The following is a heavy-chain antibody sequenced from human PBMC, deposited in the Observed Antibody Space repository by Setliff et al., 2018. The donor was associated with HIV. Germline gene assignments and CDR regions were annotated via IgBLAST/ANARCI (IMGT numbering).Heavy chain of an antibody. Sequence: ASVKVSCKASGYTFTSYAMHWVRQAPGQRLEWMGWINAGNGNTKYSQKFQGRVTITRDTSASTAYMELSSLRSEDTAVYYCARHYHDSTGYYRPPFDFWGQGTLVTVSS. CDR1: GYTFTSYA. J-gene: IGHJ5*01. CDR2: INAGNGNT. D-gene: IGHD3-22*01. CDR3: ARHYHDSTGYYRPPFDF. V-gene: IGHV1-3*01.